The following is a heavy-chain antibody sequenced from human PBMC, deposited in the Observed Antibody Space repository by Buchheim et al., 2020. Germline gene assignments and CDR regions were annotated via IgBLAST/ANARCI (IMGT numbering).Heavy chain of an antibody. J-gene: IGHJ4*02. Sequence: QVQLVESGGGVVQPGRSLRLSCAASGFTFSSYAMHWVRQAPGKGLEWVAVISYDGSNKYYADSVKGRFTISRDISKTTLYLPMNSLRAEDTAVYYCARDSGSYYVVWYFDYWGQGTL. CDR1: GFTFSSYA. CDR3: ARDSGSYYVVWYFDY. CDR2: ISYDGSNK. D-gene: IGHD1-26*01. V-gene: IGHV3-30-3*01.